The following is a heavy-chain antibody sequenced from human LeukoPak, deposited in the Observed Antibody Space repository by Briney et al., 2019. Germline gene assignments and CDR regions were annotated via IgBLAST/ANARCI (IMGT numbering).Heavy chain of an antibody. CDR3: ARGLGPYYYGSGSSTNWFDP. D-gene: IGHD3-10*01. V-gene: IGHV4-59*01. J-gene: IGHJ5*02. Sequence: SETLSLTCTVSGGSISSYYWSWIRQPPGKGLEWIGYIYYSGSTNYNPSLKSRVTISVDTSKNQFSLKLSSVTAADTAVYYCARGLGPYYYGSGSSTNWFDPWGQGTLVTVSS. CDR2: IYYSGST. CDR1: GGSISSYY.